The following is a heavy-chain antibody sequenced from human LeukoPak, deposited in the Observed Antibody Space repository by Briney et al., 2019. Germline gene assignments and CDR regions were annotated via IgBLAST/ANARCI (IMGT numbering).Heavy chain of an antibody. CDR1: GFTFSTYE. V-gene: IGHV3-48*03. CDR2: ISSTGSNI. D-gene: IGHD3-22*01. CDR3: AATYYYDGSGDY. Sequence: GSLRLSCAASGFTFSTYEMNWVRQAPGKGLEWVSYISSTGSNIYYADSVKGRFTISRDNAKNSLYLLMNSLRTEDTAVYYCAATYYYDGSGDYWGQGTLVTVSS. J-gene: IGHJ4*02.